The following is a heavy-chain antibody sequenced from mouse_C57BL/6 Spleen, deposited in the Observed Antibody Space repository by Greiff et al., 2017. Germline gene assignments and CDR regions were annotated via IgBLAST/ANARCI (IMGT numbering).Heavy chain of an antibody. J-gene: IGHJ4*01. V-gene: IGHV5-17*01. D-gene: IGHD1-1*01. Sequence: EVHLVESGGGLVKPGGSLKLSCAASGFTFSDYGMHWVRQAPEKGLEWVAYISSGSSTIYYADTVKGRFTISRDTAKNTLFLQMTSLRSEDTAMYYCARTTVVGEAMDYWGQGTSVTVSS. CDR1: GFTFSDYG. CDR2: ISSGSSTI. CDR3: ARTTVVGEAMDY.